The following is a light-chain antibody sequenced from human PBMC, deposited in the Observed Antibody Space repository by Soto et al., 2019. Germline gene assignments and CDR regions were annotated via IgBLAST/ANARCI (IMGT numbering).Light chain of an antibody. V-gene: IGKV3-15*01. CDR3: QHYYQWPSFS. CDR1: QSVATY. J-gene: IGKJ3*01. Sequence: EIVMTQSPATLSVSAGERVTFSCRASQSVATYVTWYQQKPGQAPRLLIYDASIRATDVPARFSGSGSGTEFTLTISSLQSEDFAVYYCQHYYQWPSFSFGPGTKVDI. CDR2: DAS.